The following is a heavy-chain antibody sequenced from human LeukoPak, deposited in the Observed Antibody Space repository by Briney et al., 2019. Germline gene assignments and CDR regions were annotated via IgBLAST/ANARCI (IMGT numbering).Heavy chain of an antibody. V-gene: IGHV4-59*01. CDR3: ATLTGNSDY. D-gene: IGHD4-23*01. CDR1: GGSISSYY. CDR2: IYYSGST. J-gene: IGHJ4*02. Sequence: SETLSLTCTVSGGSISSYYWSWIRQPPGKGLEWIGYIYYSGSTNYNPSLRSRVTISIDTSKSLFSLNPSSVTAADTAVYYCATLTGNSDYWGQGTLVTVSS.